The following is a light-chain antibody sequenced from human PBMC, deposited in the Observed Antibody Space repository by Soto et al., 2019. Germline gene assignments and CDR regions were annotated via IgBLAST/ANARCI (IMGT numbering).Light chain of an antibody. CDR1: SSDVGGYNY. CDR3: NSYRSGSTRV. Sequence: QSVLAQPASVSGSPGQSITISCTGTSSDVGGYNYVSWHQQHPGKAPKLIIYDVSNRPSGVSSRFSGSKSGNTASLTISGLQAEDEADYYCNSYRSGSTRVFGGGTKVTVL. V-gene: IGLV2-14*03. J-gene: IGLJ3*02. CDR2: DVS.